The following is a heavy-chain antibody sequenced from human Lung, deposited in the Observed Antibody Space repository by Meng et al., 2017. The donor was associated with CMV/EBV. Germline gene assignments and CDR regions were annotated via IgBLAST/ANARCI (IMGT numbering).Heavy chain of an antibody. CDR2: IPHRGSS. Sequence: QVPVGESGPALVKPSETLSPTCAVSGDSITNHNWWAWVRQPPGKGLEWIGEIPHRGSSAYNPSLKSRVSMSIDKSKNQFSLKLTSVTAADTAVYHCLRRSGGSVWGQGTLVTVSS. D-gene: IGHD3-10*01. CDR1: GDSITNHNW. CDR3: LRRSGGSV. J-gene: IGHJ1*01. V-gene: IGHV4-4*02.